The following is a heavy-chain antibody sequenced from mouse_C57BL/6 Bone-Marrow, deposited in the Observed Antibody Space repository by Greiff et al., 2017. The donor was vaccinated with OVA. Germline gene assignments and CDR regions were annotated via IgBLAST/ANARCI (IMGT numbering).Heavy chain of an antibody. J-gene: IGHJ2*01. CDR2: IYSDGGST. Sequence: EVQLVESGGGLVQPGESLTLSCESNEYEFPSYDMPWVRKTPEKRLELVAAIYSDGGSTYYPDTMERRFIISRDNTKKTLYLQMSSLKSEDTALYYCARRSTMVTTIDYWGQGTTLTVSS. CDR1: EYEFPSYD. V-gene: IGHV5-2*01. CDR3: ARRSTMVTTIDY. D-gene: IGHD2-2*01.